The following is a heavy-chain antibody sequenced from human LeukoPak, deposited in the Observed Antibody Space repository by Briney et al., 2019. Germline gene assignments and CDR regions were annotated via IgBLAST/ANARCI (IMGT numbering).Heavy chain of an antibody. V-gene: IGHV3-48*01. J-gene: IGHJ4*02. CDR2: ISSSSSTI. Sequence: GGSLRLSCAASGFTFSSYSMNWVRQAPGKGLEWVSYISSSSSTIYYADSVKGRFTISRDNAKNSLYLQMNSLRAEDTAVYYCARDGGSGYYDFWSGYYYFDYWGQGTLVTVSS. CDR3: ARDGGSGYYDFWSGYYYFDY. D-gene: IGHD3-3*01. CDR1: GFTFSSYS.